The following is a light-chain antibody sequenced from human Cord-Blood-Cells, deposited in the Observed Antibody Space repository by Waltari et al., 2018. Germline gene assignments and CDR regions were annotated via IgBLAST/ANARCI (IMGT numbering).Light chain of an antibody. J-gene: IGLJ2*01. CDR1: SLRSYY. CDR3: NSRDSSGNPV. Sequence: SSELTQDPAVSVALGQTVRITCQGDSLRSYYASWYQQKPGQAPVLVIYGKNNRPSGIPDRCSGSSSGNTASLTITGAQAEDEADYYCNSRDSSGNPVFGGGTKLTVL. CDR2: GKN. V-gene: IGLV3-19*01.